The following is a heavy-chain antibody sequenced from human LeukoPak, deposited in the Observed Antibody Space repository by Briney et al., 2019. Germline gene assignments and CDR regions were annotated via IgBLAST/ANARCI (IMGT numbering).Heavy chain of an antibody. Sequence: ASVKVSCKASGYTFTSYGIGWVRQAPGQGLEWMGWISAYNGNTNYAQKLQGRVTMTTDTSTSTAYMELRSLRSDDTAVYYCARDPSSGWYGYYYYYMDVWGKGTTVTVSS. CDR1: GYTFTSYG. V-gene: IGHV1-18*01. CDR2: ISAYNGNT. CDR3: ARDPSSGWYGYYYYYMDV. J-gene: IGHJ6*03. D-gene: IGHD6-19*01.